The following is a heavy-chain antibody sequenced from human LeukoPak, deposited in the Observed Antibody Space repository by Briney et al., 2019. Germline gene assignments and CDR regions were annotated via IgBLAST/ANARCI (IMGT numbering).Heavy chain of an antibody. CDR3: ARADRLHGGPYLIGP. J-gene: IGHJ4*02. CDR1: GYTFTDYY. D-gene: IGHD2-21*01. V-gene: IGHV1-2*02. Sequence: ASVKVSCKTSGYTFTDYYLHWVRQAPGQGLEWMGWINPNSGRTSSAQKFQGRVTMTRDTSIATVYMEVTWLTSDDTAIYYCARADRLHGGPYLIGPRGQGTLVTVSS. CDR2: INPNSGRT.